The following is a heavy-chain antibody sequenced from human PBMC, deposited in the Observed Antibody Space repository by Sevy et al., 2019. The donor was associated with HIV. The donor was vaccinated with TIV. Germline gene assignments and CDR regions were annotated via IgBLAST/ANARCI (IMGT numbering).Heavy chain of an antibody. V-gene: IGHV4-34*01. D-gene: IGHD3-22*01. CDR3: ARSYDTSGYYFDY. CDR2: INHSGSS. J-gene: IGHJ4*02. CDR1: GGSFSGYY. Sequence: SETVSLTCAVYGGSFSGYYWSWIRQPPGKGLEWTGEINHSGSSNYNPSLKSRVTISVDTSKNRFSLKVSSVTAADTALYYCARSYDTSGYYFDYWGQGTLVTVSS.